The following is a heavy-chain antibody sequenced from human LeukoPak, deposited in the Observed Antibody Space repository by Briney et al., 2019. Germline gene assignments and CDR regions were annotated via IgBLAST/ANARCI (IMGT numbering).Heavy chain of an antibody. J-gene: IGHJ6*04. CDR3: ATVHYYGSGSYSFLDV. V-gene: IGHV1-24*01. CDR2: FDPEDGET. CDR1: GYTLTELS. D-gene: IGHD3-10*01. Sequence: ASVKVSCKVSGYTLTELSMHWVRQAPGKGLEWMGGFDPEDGETIYAQKFQGRVTMTEDTSTDTAYMELSSLRSEDTAVYYCATVHYYGSGSYSFLDVWGKGTTVTVSS.